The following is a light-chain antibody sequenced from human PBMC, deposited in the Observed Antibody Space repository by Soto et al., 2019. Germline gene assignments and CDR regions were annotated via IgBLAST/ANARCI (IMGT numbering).Light chain of an antibody. CDR3: QQYYSTPLT. Sequence: DIVMTQSPDSLAVSLGERATINCKSSQSVLYSSNNKNYLAWYQQKPGQPPKLLIYWASTRESGVPDQFSGSGSGTDFTLTISSLQAEDVAVYYCQQYYSTPLTFGGGTKWIS. CDR1: QSVLYSSNNKNY. V-gene: IGKV4-1*01. J-gene: IGKJ4*01. CDR2: WAS.